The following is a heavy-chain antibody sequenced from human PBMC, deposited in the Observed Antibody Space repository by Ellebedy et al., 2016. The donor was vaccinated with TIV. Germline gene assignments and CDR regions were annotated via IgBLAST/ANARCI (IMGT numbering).Heavy chain of an antibody. J-gene: IGHJ6*03. V-gene: IGHV3-74*01. D-gene: IGHD2-2*01. CDR1: GFTFSNYW. CDR2: ISSDGSTT. Sequence: GGSLRLXXTASGFTFSNYWMHWVRQVPGKGLVWVSSISSDGSTTGYADSVKGRFTISRDNSKNTLYLQMNSLRVEDTAVYYCAKARGIYGVPANMDVWGKGTTVTVSS. CDR3: AKARGIYGVPANMDV.